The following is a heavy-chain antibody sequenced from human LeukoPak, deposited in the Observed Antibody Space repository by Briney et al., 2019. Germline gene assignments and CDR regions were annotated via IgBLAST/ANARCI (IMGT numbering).Heavy chain of an antibody. J-gene: IGHJ4*02. D-gene: IGHD2-15*01. CDR1: GGSISSYY. CDR2: IYYSGST. CDR3: ASTYCSGGSCYWALDY. Sequence: SETLSLTCTVSGGSISSYYWSWIRQPPGKGLEWIGYIYYSGSTNYNPSLQSRVTISVDTSKNQFSLKLSSVTAADTAVYYCASTYCSGGSCYWALDYWGQGTLVTVSS. V-gene: IGHV4-59*08.